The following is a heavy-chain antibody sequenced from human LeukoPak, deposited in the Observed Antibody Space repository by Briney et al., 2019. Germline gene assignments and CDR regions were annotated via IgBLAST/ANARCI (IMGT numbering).Heavy chain of an antibody. CDR3: ARRPGYCSSTSCQGYYYGMDV. Sequence: SDTLSLTCAVYGGSFSGYYWSWIRQPPGKGLEWIGEINHSGSTNYNPSLKSRVTISVDTSKNQFSLKLSSVTAADTAVYYCARRPGYCSSTSCQGYYYGMDVWGQGTTVTVSS. V-gene: IGHV4-34*01. J-gene: IGHJ6*02. CDR1: GGSFSGYY. CDR2: INHSGST. D-gene: IGHD2-2*01.